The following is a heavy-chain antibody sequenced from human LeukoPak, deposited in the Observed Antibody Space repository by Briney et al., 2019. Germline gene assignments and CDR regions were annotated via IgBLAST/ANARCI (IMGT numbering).Heavy chain of an antibody. CDR1: GFTVSSNY. CDR2: IYSGGST. Sequence: GGSLRLSCAASGFTVSSNYMSWVREAPGKGLEWVSVIYSGGSTYSPDSVKDPLTISKDNSKNTLYLQMNSLSAEDTAVYYCARNMVAGPLDYWGQGTLVTVSS. D-gene: IGHD6-19*01. CDR3: ARNMVAGPLDY. V-gene: IGHV3-66*02. J-gene: IGHJ4*02.